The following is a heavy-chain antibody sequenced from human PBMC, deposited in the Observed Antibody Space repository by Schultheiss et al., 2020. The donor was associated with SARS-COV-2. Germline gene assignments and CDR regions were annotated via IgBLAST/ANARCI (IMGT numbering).Heavy chain of an antibody. CDR1: GGSFSGYY. D-gene: IGHD3-3*01. Sequence: SETLSLTCAVYGGSFSGYYWSWIRQLPGKGLEWIGEINHSGSTNYNPSLKSRVTISVDTSKNQFSLKLSSVTAADTAVYYCARELRFLEWLLYSWFDPWGQGTLVTVSS. CDR3: ARELRFLEWLLYSWFDP. J-gene: IGHJ5*02. CDR2: INHSGST. V-gene: IGHV4-34*01.